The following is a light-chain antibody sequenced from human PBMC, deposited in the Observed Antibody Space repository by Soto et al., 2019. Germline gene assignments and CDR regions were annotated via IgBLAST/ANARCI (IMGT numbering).Light chain of an antibody. CDR1: SSDVGAYNY. CDR2: DVS. V-gene: IGLV2-14*03. J-gene: IGLJ1*01. CDR3: TSYTSSSALYV. Sequence: QSALTQPASVSGSPGQSITVSCTGTSSDVGAYNYVSWYQQHPGEAPKLMIYDVSNRPSGVSNRFSGSKPGNTASLTISGLQAEDEADYYCTSYTSSSALYVFGTGTKVTVL.